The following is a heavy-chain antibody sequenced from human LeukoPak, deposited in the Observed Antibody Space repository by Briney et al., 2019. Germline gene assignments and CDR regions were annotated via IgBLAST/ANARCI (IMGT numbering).Heavy chain of an antibody. V-gene: IGHV4-59*01. CDR1: GVSISSYY. CDR3: ARGNGGYYDILTGYYSYWFDP. J-gene: IGHJ5*02. CDR2: IYYSGST. D-gene: IGHD3-9*01. Sequence: PSETLSLTCTVSGVSISSYYWSWMPPPPGKGLEWIGYIYYSGSTNYNPSLKSRVTISVDTSKNQFSLKLSSVPAAGTAVYYCARGNGGYYDILTGYYSYWFDPWGQGTLVTVSS.